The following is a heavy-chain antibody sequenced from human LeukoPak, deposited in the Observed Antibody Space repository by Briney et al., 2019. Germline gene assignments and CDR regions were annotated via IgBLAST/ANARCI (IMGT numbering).Heavy chain of an antibody. CDR1: GLSFSYFW. Sequence: GGSLRLSCAASGLSFSYFWMSWVRQAPGKGPEWVAKIKPDGSEKYYVDSMKGRFTIFRDNAKNSLYLQMNSLRVDDTAVYYCASVDGGYWGQGTLVTVSS. V-gene: IGHV3-7*01. J-gene: IGHJ4*02. D-gene: IGHD4-23*01. CDR3: ASVDGGY. CDR2: IKPDGSEK.